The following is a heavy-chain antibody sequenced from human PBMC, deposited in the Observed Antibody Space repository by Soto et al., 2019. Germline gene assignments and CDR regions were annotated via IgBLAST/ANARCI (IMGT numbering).Heavy chain of an antibody. Sequence: EVQLVESGGGLVQPGGSLRLSCAASGFTFSSYSMNWVRKAPGKGLEWVSYISSSSSTIYYADSVKGRFTISRDNAKNSLYLQMNSLRDEDTAVYYCARKNTYYYDSSGRMDVWGQGTTVTVSS. V-gene: IGHV3-48*02. CDR1: GFTFSSYS. CDR3: ARKNTYYYDSSGRMDV. J-gene: IGHJ6*02. D-gene: IGHD3-22*01. CDR2: ISSSSSTI.